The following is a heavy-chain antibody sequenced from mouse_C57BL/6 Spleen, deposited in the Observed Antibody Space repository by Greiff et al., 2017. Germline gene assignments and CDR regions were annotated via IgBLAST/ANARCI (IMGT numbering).Heavy chain of an antibody. CDR3: ARGGGLRPWFAY. CDR1: GYSITSGYY. V-gene: IGHV3-6*01. Sequence: DVQLQESGPGLVKPSQSLSLTCSVTGYSITSGYYWNWIRQFPGNKLEWMGYISYDGSNNYNPSLKNRISITRDTSKNQFFLKLNSVTTEDTATYYCARGGGLRPWFAYWGQGTLVTVSA. CDR2: ISYDGSN. J-gene: IGHJ3*01. D-gene: IGHD2-2*01.